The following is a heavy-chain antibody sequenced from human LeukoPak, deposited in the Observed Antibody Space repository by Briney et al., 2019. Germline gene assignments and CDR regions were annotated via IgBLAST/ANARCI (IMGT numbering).Heavy chain of an antibody. CDR1: GFTFSSYA. J-gene: IGHJ2*01. CDR3: ARWSKTAWYFDL. V-gene: IGHV3-53*01. D-gene: IGHD5/OR15-5a*01. Sequence: PGGSLRLSCAASGFTFSSYAMHWVRQAPGKGLEWVSVIYPGGNTYYEDSVKGRFTISRDNSKNTLYLQMTSLRGEDTAVYYCARWSKTAWYFDLWGRGTLVTVSS. CDR2: IYPGGNT.